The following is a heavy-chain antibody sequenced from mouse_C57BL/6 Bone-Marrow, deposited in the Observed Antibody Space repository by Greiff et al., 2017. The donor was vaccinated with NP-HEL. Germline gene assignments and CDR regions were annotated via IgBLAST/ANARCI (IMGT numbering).Heavy chain of an antibody. Sequence: QVQLQQSGAELVRPGASVTLSCKASGYTFTDYEMHWVKQTPVHGLEWIGAIDPETGGTAYNQKFKGKAILTADKSSSTAYMELRSLTSEDSAVYYCTRYYYRWYFDVWGTGTTVTVSS. CDR3: TRYYYRWYFDV. D-gene: IGHD1-1*01. CDR1: GYTFTDYE. CDR2: IDPETGGT. V-gene: IGHV1-15*01. J-gene: IGHJ1*03.